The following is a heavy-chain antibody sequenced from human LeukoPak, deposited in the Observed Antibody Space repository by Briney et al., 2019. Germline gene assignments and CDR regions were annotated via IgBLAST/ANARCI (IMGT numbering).Heavy chain of an antibody. J-gene: IGHJ4*02. D-gene: IGHD4-11*01. Sequence: GGSLRLSCAASGFTFSSYGMHWVRQAPGKGLEWVAVISYDGSNKYYADSVKGRFTISRDNSKNTLYLQMNSLRAEDTAVYYCAKDLTTHRPYYFDYWGQGTLVTVSS. CDR2: ISYDGSNK. V-gene: IGHV3-30*18. CDR1: GFTFSSYG. CDR3: AKDLTTHRPYYFDY.